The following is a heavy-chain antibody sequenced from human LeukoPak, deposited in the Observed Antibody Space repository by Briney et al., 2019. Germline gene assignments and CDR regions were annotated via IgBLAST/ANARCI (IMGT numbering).Heavy chain of an antibody. CDR1: GYTFTGYY. D-gene: IGHD2-15*01. Sequence: ASVKVSCKASGYTFTGYYMHWVRQAPGQGLEWMGWINPNSGGTNYAQKFQGRVTMTRDTSISTAYMELSRLRSDDTAVYYCARAPGYCSGGSCYWIWFDPWGQGTLVTVSS. V-gene: IGHV1-2*02. CDR2: INPNSGGT. CDR3: ARAPGYCSGGSCYWIWFDP. J-gene: IGHJ5*02.